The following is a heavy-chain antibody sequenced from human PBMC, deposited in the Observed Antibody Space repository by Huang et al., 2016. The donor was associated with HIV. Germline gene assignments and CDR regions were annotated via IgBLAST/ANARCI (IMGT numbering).Heavy chain of an antibody. CDR1: GFPFSDYG. J-gene: IGHJ5*02. Sequence: QVQLVESGGGVVQPGGSLRLSCATSGFPFSDYGLPWVRQTPGKGLEWVAFMAYDGTTKVYADSVEGRFTVSRDNSKSTLYLQMNSLRLEDTSIYYCLKDQVGPWGQETLVTVSS. CDR3: LKDQVGP. D-gene: IGHD3-10*01. CDR2: MAYDGTTK. V-gene: IGHV3-30*02.